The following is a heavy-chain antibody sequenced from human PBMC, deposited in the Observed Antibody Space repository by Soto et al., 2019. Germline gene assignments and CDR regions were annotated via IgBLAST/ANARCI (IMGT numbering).Heavy chain of an antibody. V-gene: IGHV4-31*03. CDR3: ARTYYYDRSGYPPESFDI. CDR2: IYYSGST. CDR1: GGSISSGGYY. Sequence: QVQLQESGPGLVKPSQTLSLTCTVSGGSISSGGYYWSWIRQHPGKGLEWIGYIYYSGSTYYNPSLHSRGTILVGPSKNQFSLKLSSVTAADTAVYYCARTYYYDRSGYPPESFDIWGPGTMVTVSS. D-gene: IGHD3-22*01. J-gene: IGHJ3*02.